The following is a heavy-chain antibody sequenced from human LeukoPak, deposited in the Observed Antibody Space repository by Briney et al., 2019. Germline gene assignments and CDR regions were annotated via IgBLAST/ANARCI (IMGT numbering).Heavy chain of an antibody. CDR1: GYTFTSYD. CDR2: MNPNSGNT. CDR3: TRGHNVAAAGTTEYYYYYMDV. V-gene: IGHV1-8*01. D-gene: IGHD6-13*01. Sequence: ASVKVSCKASGYTFTSYDINWVRQATGQGLEWMGWMNPNSGNTGYAQKFQGRVTMTRNTSISTAYMELSSLRSEDTAVYYCTRGHNVAAAGTTEYYYYYMDVWGKGTTVTVSS. J-gene: IGHJ6*03.